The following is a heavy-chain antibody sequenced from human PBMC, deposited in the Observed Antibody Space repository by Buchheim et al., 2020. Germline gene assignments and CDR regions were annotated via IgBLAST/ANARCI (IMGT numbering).Heavy chain of an antibody. D-gene: IGHD6-6*01. J-gene: IGHJ5*01. V-gene: IGHV4-34*01. CDR1: GGSLSGYY. Sequence: QVQLQQWGAGLLKPSETLSLTCAVYGGSLSGYYWSWIRQPPGKGLEWVGEINLSGSTSYNPSLKSRVTISVAMTKNKFSRNLSSVTAADTAVYYCARGTIAARLGSWGQGTL. CDR2: INLSGST. CDR3: ARGTIAARLGS.